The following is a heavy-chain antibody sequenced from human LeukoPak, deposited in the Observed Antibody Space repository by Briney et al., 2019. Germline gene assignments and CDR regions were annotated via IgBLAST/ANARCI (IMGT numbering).Heavy chain of an antibody. CDR2: IYSSGST. CDR1: GGSISSYY. CDR3: ASSIFGVVPPAY. V-gene: IGHV4-4*07. Sequence: PSETLSLTCTVSGGSISSYYWSWTRQPPGKGLEWIGRIYSSGSTTYNPSLKSRVTMSVDTSKNQFSLNLSSVTAADTAVYYCASSIFGVVPPAYWGQGTLVTVSS. D-gene: IGHD3-3*01. J-gene: IGHJ4*02.